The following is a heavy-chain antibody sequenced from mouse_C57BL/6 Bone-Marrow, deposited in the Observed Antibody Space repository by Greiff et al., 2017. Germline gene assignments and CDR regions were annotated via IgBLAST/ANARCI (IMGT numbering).Heavy chain of an antibody. J-gene: IGHJ2*01. D-gene: IGHD2-3*01. CDR1: GYTFTSYT. CDR2: INPSSGYT. V-gene: IGHV1-4*01. CDR3: ARCDGYLDY. Sequence: VHLVESGAELARPGASVKMSCKASGYTFTSYTMHWVKQRPGQGLEWIGYINPSSGYTKYNQKFKDKATLTADKSSSTAYMQLSSLTSEDSAVYYCARCDGYLDYWGQGTTLTVSS.